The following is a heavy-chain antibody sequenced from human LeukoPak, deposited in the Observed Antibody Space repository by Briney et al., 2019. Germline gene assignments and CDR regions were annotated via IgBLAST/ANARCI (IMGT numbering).Heavy chain of an antibody. J-gene: IGHJ4*02. CDR2: IYYSGST. V-gene: IGHV4-39*01. D-gene: IGHD6-19*01. CDR1: GGSISSSSYF. Sequence: SETLSLTCTVSGGSISSSSYFWGWIRQPPGKGLEWIGSIYYSGSTYYNPSLKSRVTISVDTSKNQFSLKLNSVTAADTAVYYCARRPPSAVAGKVFDYWGQGTLVTVSS. CDR3: ARRPPSAVAGKVFDY.